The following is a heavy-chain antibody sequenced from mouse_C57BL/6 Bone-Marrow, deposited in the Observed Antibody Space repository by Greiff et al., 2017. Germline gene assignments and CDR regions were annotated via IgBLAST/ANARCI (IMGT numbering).Heavy chain of an antibody. D-gene: IGHD2-4*01. CDR1: GYAFTNYL. Sequence: VQLQQSGAELVRPGTSVKVSCKASGYAFTNYLIEWVKQRPGQGLEWIGVINPGSGGTNYNEKFKGKATLTADKSSSTAYMQLSSLTSEDSAVYVCARDYDSFAYWGQGTLVTVSA. CDR2: INPGSGGT. V-gene: IGHV1-54*01. CDR3: ARDYDSFAY. J-gene: IGHJ3*01.